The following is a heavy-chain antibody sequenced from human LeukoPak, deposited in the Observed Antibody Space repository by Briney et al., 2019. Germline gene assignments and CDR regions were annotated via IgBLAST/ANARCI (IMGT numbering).Heavy chain of an antibody. V-gene: IGHV4-30-2*01. CDR3: AGGIKRGNY. CDR1: GGSISSDGYY. D-gene: IGHD3-16*01. Sequence: SETLSLTCTASGGSISSDGYYWSWIRQPPGKGLEWIGYIYRSGSTYYNPSLKSRVTISVDRSKNQFSLKLSSVTAADTAVYYCAGGIKRGNYWGQGTLVTVSS. J-gene: IGHJ4*02. CDR2: IYRSGST.